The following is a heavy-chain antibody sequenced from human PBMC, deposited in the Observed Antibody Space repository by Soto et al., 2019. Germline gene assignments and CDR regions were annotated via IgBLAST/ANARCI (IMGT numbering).Heavy chain of an antibody. Sequence: EVQLVESGGGLVQPGGSLRLSCAASGFTFRSYTMNWIRQAPGKGLEWISYIDSDSTTIYYADSVKGRFTISRDNATNSLYLQMNSLRDEDTAVYYCARDSIQINWNYDYFDYWGQGTLVTVSS. V-gene: IGHV3-48*02. J-gene: IGHJ4*02. D-gene: IGHD1-7*01. CDR3: ARDSIQINWNYDYFDY. CDR2: IDSDSTTI. CDR1: GFTFRSYT.